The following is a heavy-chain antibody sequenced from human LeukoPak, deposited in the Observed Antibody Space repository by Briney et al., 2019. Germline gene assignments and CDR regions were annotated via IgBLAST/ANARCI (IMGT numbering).Heavy chain of an antibody. J-gene: IGHJ5*02. V-gene: IGHV1-69*04. D-gene: IGHD3-10*01. CDR3: ARDHVNYYGSGSYPNWFDP. CDR1: GGTFSSYA. CDR2: IVPILGIA. Sequence: SVKVSCKASGGTFSSYAISWVRQAPGQGLEWMGRIVPILGIANYAQKFQGRVTITADKSTSTAYMELSSLRSEDTAVYYCARDHVNYYGSGSYPNWFDPWGQGTLVTVSS.